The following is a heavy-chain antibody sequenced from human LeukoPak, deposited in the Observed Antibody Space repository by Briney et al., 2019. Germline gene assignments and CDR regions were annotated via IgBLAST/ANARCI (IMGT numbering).Heavy chain of an antibody. CDR1: GCTFSSYA. CDR3: ARSCSSTTCYSYYYYYMDV. D-gene: IGHD2-2*01. J-gene: IGHJ6*03. Sequence: GGSLTLSSAASGCTFSSYAMRWVRQAPGKGLEWVSAISGSGGTTYYADSVKGRFTISIDNAKNSLYLQMNDLRADDTAVYYCARSCSSTTCYSYYYYYMDVWGKGTTVTVSS. V-gene: IGHV3-23*01. CDR2: ISGSGGTT.